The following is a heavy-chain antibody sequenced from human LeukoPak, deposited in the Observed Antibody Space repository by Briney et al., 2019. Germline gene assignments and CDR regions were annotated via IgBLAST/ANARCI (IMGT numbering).Heavy chain of an antibody. CDR3: AKDPNGDYIGTFDG. CDR1: GFTFSSYW. V-gene: IGHV3-74*01. Sequence: GGSLRLSCAASGFTFSSYWMHWVRQAPGKGLMWVSRINSDGSSTSYADSVKGRFTISRDNAKNTLYLQMSSLRAEDTAVYYCAKDPNGDYIGTFDGRGQGTLVTVSS. J-gene: IGHJ3*01. CDR2: INSDGSST. D-gene: IGHD4-17*01.